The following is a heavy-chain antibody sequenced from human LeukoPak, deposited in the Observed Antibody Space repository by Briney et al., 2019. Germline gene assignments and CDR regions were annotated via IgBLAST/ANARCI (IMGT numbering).Heavy chain of an antibody. D-gene: IGHD1-1*01. V-gene: IGHV4-38-2*02. CDR3: VRVMDTGNSWYYFDR. CDR1: NHSINETDD. Sequence: SGTLSLTCLISNHSINETDDWAWIRQPPGKDLEWIGSIFDSASTDYTPSLKSRVTIALDRSNNQLSLTLTSVTAADTAVYHCVRVMDTGNSWYYFDRWGQGTRVAVS. CDR2: IFDSAST. J-gene: IGHJ4*02.